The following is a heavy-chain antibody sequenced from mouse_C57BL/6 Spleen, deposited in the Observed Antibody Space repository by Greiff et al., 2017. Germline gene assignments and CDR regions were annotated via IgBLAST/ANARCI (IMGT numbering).Heavy chain of an antibody. CDR2: IGGGGST. J-gene: IGHJ4*01. CDR3: AKRGGNYDAMDY. V-gene: IGHV2-9*01. Sequence: VQLVESGPGLVAPSQRLSITCTVSGFSFNSYGVDWVRQPPGKGLEWLGVIGGGGSTNYNSALLSRLSISKDNSKSQVFLLKNSLQTYDTAMDYCAKRGGNYDAMDYRGQGTSVTVSS. CDR1: GFSFNSYG.